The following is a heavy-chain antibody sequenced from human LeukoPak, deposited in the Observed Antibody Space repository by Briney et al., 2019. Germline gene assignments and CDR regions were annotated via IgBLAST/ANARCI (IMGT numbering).Heavy chain of an antibody. J-gene: IGHJ4*02. D-gene: IGHD1-14*01. V-gene: IGHV4-59*01. CDR1: GASMTSDY. CDR2: VYHSGTT. Sequence: SETLSLTCTVSGASMTSDYWSWIRHPPGKGQEWIGYVYHSGTTHYSPSLESRVTISMDTSKNQFSLKLRSVTAADTAVYYCARGSPVGNSWGQGTLVTVSS. CDR3: ARGSPVGNS.